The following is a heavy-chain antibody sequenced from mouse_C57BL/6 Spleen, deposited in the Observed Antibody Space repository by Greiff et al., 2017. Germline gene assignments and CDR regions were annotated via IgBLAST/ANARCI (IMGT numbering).Heavy chain of an antibody. CDR2: IDPSDSYT. Sequence: QVRLQQPGAELVMPGASVKLSCKASGYTFTSYWMHWVKQRPGQGLEWIGEIDPSDSYTNYNQKFKGKSTLTVDKSSSSAYMQLSSLTSEDSAVYYCARSHYYGSSSYAMDYWGQGTSVTVSS. V-gene: IGHV1-69*01. J-gene: IGHJ4*01. CDR1: GYTFTSYW. CDR3: ARSHYYGSSSYAMDY. D-gene: IGHD1-1*01.